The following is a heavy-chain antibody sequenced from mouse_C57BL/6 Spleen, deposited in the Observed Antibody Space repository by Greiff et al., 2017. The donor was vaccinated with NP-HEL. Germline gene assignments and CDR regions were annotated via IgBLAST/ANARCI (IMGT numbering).Heavy chain of an antibody. CDR1: GYSFTDYN. J-gene: IGHJ1*03. CDR3: ASPSYYSNYEYYDV. Sequence: EVKVVESGPELVKPGASVKISCKASGYSFTDYNMNWVKQSNGKSLEWIGVINPNYGTTSYYQKFKGKATLTVDQSSSTAYMQLNSLTSEDSAVYYCASPSYYSNYEYYDVWGTGTTVTVSS. D-gene: IGHD2-5*01. CDR2: INPNYGTT. V-gene: IGHV1-39*01.